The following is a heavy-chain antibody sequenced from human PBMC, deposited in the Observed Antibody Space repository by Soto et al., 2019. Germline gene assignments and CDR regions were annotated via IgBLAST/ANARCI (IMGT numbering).Heavy chain of an antibody. CDR1: GFMFSTYL. CDR2: IRQGGNEK. V-gene: IGHV3-7*01. J-gene: IGHJ6*02. CDR3: VGALTYEVPYYYYGMDV. Sequence: LRLSCTASGFMFSTYLMSWVRQAPGKGLEWVANIRQGGNEKFYVDSVKGRFTISRDNAKKSLYLQMNSLRAEDTAVYYCVGALTYEVPYYYYGMDVWGQGTTVTVSS. D-gene: IGHD3-16*01.